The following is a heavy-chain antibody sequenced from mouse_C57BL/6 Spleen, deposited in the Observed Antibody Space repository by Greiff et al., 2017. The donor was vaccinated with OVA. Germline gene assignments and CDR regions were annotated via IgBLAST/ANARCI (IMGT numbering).Heavy chain of an antibody. V-gene: IGHV1-80*01. J-gene: IGHJ4*01. CDR1: GYAFSSYW. Sequence: VKLMESGAELVKPGASVKISCKASGYAFSSYWMNWVKQRPGKGLEWIGQIYPGDGDTNYNGKFKGKATLTADKSSSTAYMQRSSLTSEDSAVYFCARGYGSIYAMDYWGQGTSVTVSS. CDR2: IYPGDGDT. CDR3: ARGYGSIYAMDY. D-gene: IGHD1-1*01.